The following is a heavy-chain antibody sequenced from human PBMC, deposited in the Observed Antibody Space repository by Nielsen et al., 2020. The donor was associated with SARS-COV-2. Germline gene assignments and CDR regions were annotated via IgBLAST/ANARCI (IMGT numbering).Heavy chain of an antibody. CDR2: INHSGST. J-gene: IGHJ4*02. V-gene: IGHV4-34*01. D-gene: IGHD3-22*01. Sequence: SETLSLTCAVYGGSFSGYYWSWIRQPPGKGLEWIGEINHSGSTNYNPSLKSRVTISVDTSKNQFSLKLSSVTAADTAVYYCASGAMIVVVITGFDYWGQGTLVTVSS. CDR3: ASGAMIVVVITGFDY. CDR1: GGSFSGYY.